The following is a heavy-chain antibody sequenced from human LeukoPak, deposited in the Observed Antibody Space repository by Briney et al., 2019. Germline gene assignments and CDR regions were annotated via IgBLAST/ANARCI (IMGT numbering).Heavy chain of an antibody. Sequence: PGGSQRLSCAASGFTFSDAWMSWVRQAPGKGLEWVGRIKSKSAGGTTGYAAPVRGRITISRDDSESMLYLQMNSLKTEDTAVYYCATERLGKWAFDIWGQGTMVTVSS. CDR1: GFTFSDAW. J-gene: IGHJ3*02. CDR3: ATERLGKWAFDI. D-gene: IGHD2-8*01. CDR2: IKSKSAGGTT. V-gene: IGHV3-15*01.